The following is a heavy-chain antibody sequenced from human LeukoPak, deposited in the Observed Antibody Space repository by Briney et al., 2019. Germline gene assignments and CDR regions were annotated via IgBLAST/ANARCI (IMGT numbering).Heavy chain of an antibody. CDR2: INYSGTT. J-gene: IGHJ4*02. D-gene: IGHD6-19*01. Sequence: PSETLSLTCTVSGGSISSSSYFWVWVRQPPGKGLEWIGSINYSGTTYYQSSLKSRVTILVDTSKNQFSLKLSSVTAADTAVYYCARLSIAVAGNLFDYWGQGTLVTVSS. V-gene: IGHV4-39*07. CDR3: ARLSIAVAGNLFDY. CDR1: GGSISSSSYF.